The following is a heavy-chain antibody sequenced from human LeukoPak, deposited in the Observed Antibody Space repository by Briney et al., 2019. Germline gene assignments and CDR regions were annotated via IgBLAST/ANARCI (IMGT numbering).Heavy chain of an antibody. CDR1: GGSISTYY. Sequence: SETLSLTCTVPGGSISTYYWSWIRQPPGKGLEWIGYIYYSGGTNYNPSLKSRVTMSVDTSKNQFSLKLRSVTPADTAVYYCARDPSGSFFNWFDPWGQGTLVTVSS. D-gene: IGHD1-26*01. CDR3: ARDPSGSFFNWFDP. J-gene: IGHJ5*02. V-gene: IGHV4-59*01. CDR2: IYYSGGT.